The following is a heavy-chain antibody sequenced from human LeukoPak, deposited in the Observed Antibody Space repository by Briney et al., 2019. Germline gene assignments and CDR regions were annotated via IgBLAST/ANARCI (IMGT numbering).Heavy chain of an antibody. D-gene: IGHD3-9*01. Sequence: GGSLRLSCAASGFTFSNYWMSWVRQAPGKGLEWVANIKQDRSEKYYVDSVKGRFTISRDNAKNSLYLQMNSLRAEDTAFYYCAKDYDVLTGAIDFWGHGTLVTVSS. CDR2: IKQDRSEK. V-gene: IGHV3-7*03. J-gene: IGHJ4*01. CDR1: GFTFSNYW. CDR3: AKDYDVLTGAIDF.